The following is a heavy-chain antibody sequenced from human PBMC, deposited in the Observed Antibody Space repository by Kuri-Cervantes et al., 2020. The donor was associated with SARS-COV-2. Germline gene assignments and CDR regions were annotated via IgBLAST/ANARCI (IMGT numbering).Heavy chain of an antibody. V-gene: IGHV3-48*01. CDR2: ISSSSSTI. D-gene: IGHD3-9*01. CDR1: GFTFSSYS. Sequence: GESLKISCAASGFTFSSYSMNWVRQAPGKGLEWVSYISSSSSTIYYADSVKGRFTISRDNAKNTLYLQMNSLRAEDTAVYYCAKFDGAFDIWGQGTMVTVSS. CDR3: AKFDGAFDI. J-gene: IGHJ3*02.